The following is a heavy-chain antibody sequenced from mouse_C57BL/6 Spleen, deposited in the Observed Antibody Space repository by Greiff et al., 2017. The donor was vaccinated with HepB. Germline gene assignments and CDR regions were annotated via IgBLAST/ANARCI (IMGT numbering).Heavy chain of an antibody. V-gene: IGHV2-2*01. CDR3: ARNSYYYGSWYFDV. D-gene: IGHD1-1*01. CDR1: GFSLTSYG. CDR2: IWSGGST. J-gene: IGHJ1*03. Sequence: QVQLKESGPGLVQPSQSLSITCTVSGFSLTSYGVHWVRQSPGKGLEWLGVIWSGGSTDYNAAFISRLSISKDNSKSQVFFKMNSLQADDTAIYYCARNSYYYGSWYFDVWGTGTTVTVSS.